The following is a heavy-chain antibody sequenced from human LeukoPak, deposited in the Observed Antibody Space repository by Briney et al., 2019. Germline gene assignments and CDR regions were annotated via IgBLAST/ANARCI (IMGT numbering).Heavy chain of an antibody. D-gene: IGHD3-3*01. CDR1: GGSISSGGYS. CDR3: ARLTYYDFWSGPKYYGMDV. V-gene: IGHV4-30-2*01. CDR2: IYHSGST. Sequence: SETLSLTCAVSGGSISSGGYSWSWIRQPPGKGLEWIGYIYHSGSTYYNPSLKSRVTISVDRSKNQFSLKLSSVTAADTAVYYCARLTYYDFWSGPKYYGMDVWGQGTTVTVSS. J-gene: IGHJ6*02.